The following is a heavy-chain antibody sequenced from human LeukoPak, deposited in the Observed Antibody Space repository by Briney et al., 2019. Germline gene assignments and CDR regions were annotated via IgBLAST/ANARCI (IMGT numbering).Heavy chain of an antibody. J-gene: IGHJ5*02. CDR2: INPNSGGT. CDR1: GYTFTGYY. D-gene: IGHD2-2*01. V-gene: IGHV1-2*02. Sequence: ASVKVSCKASGYTFTGYYIHWVRQAPGQGLGWRGWINPNSGGTNYAQKFQGRFTMTRATSISTAYMELSRLRSDDTAVYYCAREGTEHHCSSTSCYRRWFDPCGQGTLVTVSS. CDR3: AREGTEHHCSSTSCYRRWFDP.